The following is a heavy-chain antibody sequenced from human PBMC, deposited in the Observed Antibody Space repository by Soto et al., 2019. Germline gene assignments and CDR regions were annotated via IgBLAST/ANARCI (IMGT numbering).Heavy chain of an antibody. J-gene: IGHJ5*02. V-gene: IGHV4-59*02. Sequence: PSERRSLTCFVSGSFVTQNNGIWSRRFPGRVLAWLAYPSYTGNTNSDSSLQSRVTIPLDTSKNYLSLTLPYMTAPDTAVYSCATDRHAGITHYIDPWGQGTMFTV. CDR2: PSYTGNT. D-gene: IGHD2-2*02. CDR1: GSFVTQNN. CDR3: ATDRHAGITHYIDP.